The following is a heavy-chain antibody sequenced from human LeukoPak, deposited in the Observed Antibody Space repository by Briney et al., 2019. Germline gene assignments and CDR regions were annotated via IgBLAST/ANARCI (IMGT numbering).Heavy chain of an antibody. V-gene: IGHV1-46*01. Sequence: GASVRVSCKASGYTFTSYYMHWVRQAPGQGLEWMGIINPSGGRTSYAQKFQGRVTMTRDTSTSTVYMELSSLRSEDTAVYYCARAELRRQNWFDPWGQGTLVTVSS. CDR3: ARAELRRQNWFDP. J-gene: IGHJ5*02. CDR2: INPSGGRT. CDR1: GYTFTSYY. D-gene: IGHD1-26*01.